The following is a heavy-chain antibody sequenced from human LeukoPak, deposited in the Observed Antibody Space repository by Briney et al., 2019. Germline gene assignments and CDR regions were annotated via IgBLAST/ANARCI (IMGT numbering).Heavy chain of an antibody. J-gene: IGHJ4*02. V-gene: IGHV3-74*01. CDR1: GFTVSSYW. CDR2: INGDGSST. Sequence: GGSLRLSCAASGFTVSSYWTYWVRQAPGKGLVWVSLINGDGSSTTYADSVEGRFTISSDNAKNTLYLQMNSLRAEDTAVYYCARDRTLDYWGRGTLVTVSS. CDR3: ARDRTLDY.